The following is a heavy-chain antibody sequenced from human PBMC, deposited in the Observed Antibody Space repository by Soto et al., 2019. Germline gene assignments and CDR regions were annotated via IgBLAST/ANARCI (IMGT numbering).Heavy chain of an antibody. V-gene: IGHV1-3*01. CDR1: GDPFTSYA. CDR3: QLVVGATTGDGMDV. J-gene: IGHJ6*02. Sequence: ASVKVSCTASGDPFTSYAMHWVRQAPGQRLEWMGWINAGNGNTKYSQKFQGRVTITRDTSASTAYMELSSLRSEDTAVYYCQLVVGATTGDGMDVWGQGTTVTVSS. D-gene: IGHD1-26*01. CDR2: INAGNGNT.